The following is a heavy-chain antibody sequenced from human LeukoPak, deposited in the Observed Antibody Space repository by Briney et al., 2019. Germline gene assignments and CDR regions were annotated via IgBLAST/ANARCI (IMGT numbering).Heavy chain of an antibody. CDR2: ISSNGGST. CDR3: ARVISHTAGRAFDI. J-gene: IGHJ3*02. CDR1: GFTFSSYA. V-gene: IGHV3-64*01. Sequence: GGSLRLSCAASGFTFSSYAMHWVRQAPGKGLEYVSAISSNGGSTYYASSVKGRFTISRDNSKNTLYLQMGSLGAEDMAVYYCARVISHTAGRAFDIWGQGTMVTVSS. D-gene: IGHD5-18*01.